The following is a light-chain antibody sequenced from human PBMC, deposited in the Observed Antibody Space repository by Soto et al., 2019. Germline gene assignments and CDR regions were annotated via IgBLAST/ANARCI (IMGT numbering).Light chain of an antibody. V-gene: IGKV4-1*01. CDR3: QQYGSSPRT. J-gene: IGKJ5*01. Sequence: DIVMTQSPDSLAVSLGGRATINCRSSQSVLYSANNKNKLAWYQQKVGRAPRALIYGASNRATGIPDRFSGGGSGTDFTLTITRLEPEDFAVYYCQQYGSSPRTFGQGTRLEIK. CDR2: GAS. CDR1: QSVLYSANNKNK.